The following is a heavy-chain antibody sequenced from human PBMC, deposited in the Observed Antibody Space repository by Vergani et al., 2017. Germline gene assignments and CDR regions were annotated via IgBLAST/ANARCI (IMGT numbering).Heavy chain of an antibody. D-gene: IGHD3-16*01. V-gene: IGHV3-30*02. CDR2: IQFDGSNQ. Sequence: QVQLVESGGGVVQRGGSLRLSCATSGFTLSNYDMQWIRQGPGKGLEFVAFIQFDGSNQYYADSVKCRFTISRDFSKNTLYLQMNSLRTDDTATYYCAKHFRGWGIDYWGQGTQVIVSS. CDR3: AKHFRGWGIDY. J-gene: IGHJ4*02. CDR1: GFTLSNYD.